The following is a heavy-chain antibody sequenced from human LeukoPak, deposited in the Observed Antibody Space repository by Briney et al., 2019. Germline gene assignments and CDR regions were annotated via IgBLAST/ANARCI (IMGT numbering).Heavy chain of an antibody. Sequence: ASVKVSCKASGYTFGGYYMHWVRQAPGQGLEWMGWINPNSGGTNYAQKFQGRVTMTRDTSISTAYMELSRLRSEGTAVYYCARVAGDYSLYYYYYMDVGGKGTTVTVSS. CDR1: GYTFGGYY. J-gene: IGHJ6*03. CDR2: INPNSGGT. CDR3: ARVAGDYSLYYYYYMDV. V-gene: IGHV1-2*02. D-gene: IGHD4-11*01.